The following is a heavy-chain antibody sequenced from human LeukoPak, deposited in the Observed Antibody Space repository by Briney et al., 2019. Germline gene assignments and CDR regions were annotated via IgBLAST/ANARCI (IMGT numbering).Heavy chain of an antibody. CDR2: LYSGGVT. Sequence: GGSLRLSCAASGFSVSTNYMSWVRQAPGKGLEWVSVLYSGGVTYYADSVKGRFTISRDNSKNTLYLQMNSLRAEDTAVYYCARAPGAYDAFDIWGQGTMVTVSS. J-gene: IGHJ3*02. V-gene: IGHV3-53*01. CDR1: GFSVSTNY. CDR3: ARAPGAYDAFDI. D-gene: IGHD1-26*01.